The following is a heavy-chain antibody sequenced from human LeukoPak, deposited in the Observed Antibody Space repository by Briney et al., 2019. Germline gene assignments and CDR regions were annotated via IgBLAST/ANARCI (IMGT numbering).Heavy chain of an antibody. Sequence: ASVKVSCKASGYTFTSYDINWVRQATGQGLEWMGWMSPNNGNTGFAQKFQGRVTITRNTSISTAYMELSSLTFEDTAVYYCARGDPRLRLLGYWGQGTLLTVSS. CDR3: ARGDPRLRLLGY. V-gene: IGHV1-8*03. CDR1: GYTFTSYD. J-gene: IGHJ4*02. D-gene: IGHD5-12*01. CDR2: MSPNNGNT.